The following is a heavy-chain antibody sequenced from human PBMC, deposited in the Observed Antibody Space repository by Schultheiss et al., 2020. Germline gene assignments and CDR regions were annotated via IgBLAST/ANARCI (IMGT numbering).Heavy chain of an antibody. D-gene: IGHD3-22*01. V-gene: IGHV3-74*01. Sequence: GGSLRLSCAASGFTFSSYWMHWVRQAPGKGLVWVSRINSDGSSTTYADSVKGRFTISRDNAKNTLYLQMNSLRAEDTAVYYCAKDRWVYDSSGYYYFDYWGQGTLVTVSS. CDR1: GFTFSSYW. CDR3: AKDRWVYDSSGYYYFDY. J-gene: IGHJ4*02. CDR2: INSDGSST.